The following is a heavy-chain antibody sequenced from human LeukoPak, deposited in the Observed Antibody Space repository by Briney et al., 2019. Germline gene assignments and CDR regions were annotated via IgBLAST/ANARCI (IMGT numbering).Heavy chain of an antibody. CDR1: GGSVSDYF. J-gene: IGHJ4*02. D-gene: IGHD3-10*01. Sequence: SETLSLTCAVYGGSVSDYFWSWIRQPPGKGLQWIAEINHIGSTNYNPSLKSRVIVSIDTSKNQFSLKLSSVTAADTGVYHCARGPSSTVRGVARIFDYWGQETLVTVSS. V-gene: IGHV4-34*01. CDR2: INHIGST. CDR3: ARGPSSTVRGVARIFDY.